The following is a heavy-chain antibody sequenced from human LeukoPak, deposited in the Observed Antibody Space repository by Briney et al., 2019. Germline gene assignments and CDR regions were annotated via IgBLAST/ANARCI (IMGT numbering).Heavy chain of an antibody. V-gene: IGHV1-69*13. D-gene: IGHD6-13*01. J-gene: IGHJ6*03. CDR2: IIPIFGTA. Sequence: GASVKVSCKASGGTFSSYAISWVRQAPGQGLEWMGGIIPIFGTANYAQKFQGRLTITADESTSTACMELSSLRSEDTAVYYCARDRHSSSWKPIRAYYYYYYYMDVWGKGTTVTVSS. CDR1: GGTFSSYA. CDR3: ARDRHSSSWKPIRAYYYYYYYMDV.